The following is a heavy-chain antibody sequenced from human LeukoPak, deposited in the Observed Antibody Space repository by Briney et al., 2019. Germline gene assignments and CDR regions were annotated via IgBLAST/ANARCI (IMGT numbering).Heavy chain of an antibody. J-gene: IGHJ4*02. CDR1: GYTFTSYY. CDR2: INPSGGST. V-gene: IGHV1-46*01. D-gene: IGHD2-21*01. Sequence: ASVKVSFKASGYTFTSYYMHWVRQAPGQGLEWMGIINPSGGSTSYAQKFQGRVTMTRDMSTSTVYMELSSLRSEDTAVYYCARARAVEIYYFDYWGQGTLVTVSS. CDR3: ARARAVEIYYFDY.